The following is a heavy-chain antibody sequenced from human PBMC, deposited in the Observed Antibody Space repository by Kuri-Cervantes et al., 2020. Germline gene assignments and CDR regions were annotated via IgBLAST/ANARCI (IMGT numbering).Heavy chain of an antibody. D-gene: IGHD3-10*01. CDR1: GFTFSIYG. J-gene: IGHJ6*02. Sequence: GGSLRLSCAASGFTFSIYGMNWVRQAPGKGLEWVSSISSGSSYTYYADSVKGRFTISRDNSKNTLYLQMNSLRAEDTAVYYCARHAWVPYYYGSGSFPRYGMDVWGQGTTVTVSS. CDR3: ARHAWVPYYYGSGSFPRYGMDV. CDR2: ISSGSSYT. V-gene: IGHV3-21*04.